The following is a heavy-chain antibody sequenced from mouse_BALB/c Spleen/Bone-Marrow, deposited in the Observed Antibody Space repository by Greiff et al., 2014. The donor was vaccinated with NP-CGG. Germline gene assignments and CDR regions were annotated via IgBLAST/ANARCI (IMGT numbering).Heavy chain of an antibody. CDR2: ISSGSSTI. D-gene: IGHD6-1*01. CDR3: ARTTYYAMDY. CDR1: GFTFSSFG. V-gene: IGHV5-17*02. Sequence: EVQLVESGGGFVQPGGSRKLSCAASGFTFSSFGMHWVRQAPEKGLEWVAYISSGSSTIYYADTVKGRFTISRDNPKNTLFLQMTSLRSEDTAMYYCARTTYYAMDYWGQGTSVTVSS. J-gene: IGHJ4*01.